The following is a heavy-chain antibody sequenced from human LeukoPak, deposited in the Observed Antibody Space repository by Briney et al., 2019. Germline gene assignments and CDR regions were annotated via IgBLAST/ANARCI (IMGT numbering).Heavy chain of an antibody. CDR2: MNPNSGNT. J-gene: IGHJ4*02. V-gene: IGHV1-8*01. CDR1: GYTFTSYD. CDR3: ARVGGYCSGGSCYGPGPTPDF. Sequence: ASVKVSCKASGYTFTSYDINWVRQATEQGLEWMGWMNPNSGNTGYAQKFQGRVTMTRDTSISTVYMELSSLRSEDPAVYYCARVGGYCSGGSCYGPGPTPDFWGQGTLVTVSS. D-gene: IGHD2-15*01.